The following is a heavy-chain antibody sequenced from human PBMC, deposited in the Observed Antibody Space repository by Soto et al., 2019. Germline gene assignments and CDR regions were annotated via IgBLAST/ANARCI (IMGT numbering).Heavy chain of an antibody. D-gene: IGHD7-27*01. J-gene: IGHJ4*02. CDR2: IYWDDDK. CDR3: AHSLIPNWGSRGAFDY. V-gene: IGHV2-5*02. Sequence: QITLKESGPTLVKPTQTLTLTCTFSGFSLSTSGVGVGWIRQPPGKALEWLALIYWDDDKRYSPSLKSRLTITKDTSKNQVVLTTTNMDPVDTATYYCAHSLIPNWGSRGAFDYWGQGTLVTVSS. CDR1: GFSLSTSGVG.